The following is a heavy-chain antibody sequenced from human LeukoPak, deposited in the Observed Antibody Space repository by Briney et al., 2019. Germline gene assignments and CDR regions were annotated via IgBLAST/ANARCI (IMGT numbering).Heavy chain of an antibody. CDR3: ARDGRCGGDCYAS. Sequence: AGGFLRLSCAASGFTFSSYAMSWVRQAPGKGLEWVSIISSSSSYIYYADSVKGRFTISRDNAKNALYLQMNSLRVEDTAVYYCARDGRCGGDCYASWGQGTLVTVSS. D-gene: IGHD2-21*02. CDR2: ISSSSSYI. CDR1: GFTFSSYA. J-gene: IGHJ4*02. V-gene: IGHV3-21*01.